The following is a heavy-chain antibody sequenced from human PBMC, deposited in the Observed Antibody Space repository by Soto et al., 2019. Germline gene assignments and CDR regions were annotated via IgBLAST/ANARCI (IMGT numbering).Heavy chain of an antibody. V-gene: IGHV3-15*01. CDR2: IKSKTDGGTT. CDR1: GFTFSNAW. CDR3: TTAPSGYDSNYMDV. D-gene: IGHD5-12*01. Sequence: EVQLVESGGGLVKPGGSLRLSCAASGFTFSNAWMSWVRQAPGKGLEWVGRIKSKTDGGTTDYAAPVKGRFTISRDDSKNTLYLQMNSLKTEDTAVYYCTTAPSGYDSNYMDVWGKGTTVTVSS. J-gene: IGHJ6*03.